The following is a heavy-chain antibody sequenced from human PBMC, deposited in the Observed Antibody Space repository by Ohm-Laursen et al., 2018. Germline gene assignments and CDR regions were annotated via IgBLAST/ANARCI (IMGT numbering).Heavy chain of an antibody. CDR3: ARARYGMDV. CDR1: GFSFNDYG. J-gene: IGHJ6*02. V-gene: IGHV3-48*01. Sequence: SLRLSCAASGFSFNDYGMHWVRQAPGKGLEWVSYISSSSSTIYYADSVKGRFTISRDNAKNSLYLQMNSLRAEDTAVYYCARARYGMDVWGQGTTVTVSS. CDR2: ISSSSSTI.